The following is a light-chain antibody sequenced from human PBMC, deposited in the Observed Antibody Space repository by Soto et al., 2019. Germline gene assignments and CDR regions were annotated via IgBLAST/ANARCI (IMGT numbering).Light chain of an antibody. J-gene: IGKJ4*02. V-gene: IGKV1-5*01. CDR3: QHYPLTSAP. CDR1: QDIVTY. Sequence: HMTQSPSTVSASVGDSVSISCRASQDIVTYLAWYHQKPGKAPKLLIFDASTLHSGVSPRFRGSRSWTDFTLTISNLQPDDVGVYVCQHYPLTSAPFGGGTSVET. CDR2: DAS.